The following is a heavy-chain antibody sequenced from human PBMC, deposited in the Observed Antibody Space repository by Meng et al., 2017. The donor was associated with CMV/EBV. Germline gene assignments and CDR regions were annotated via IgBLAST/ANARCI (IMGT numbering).Heavy chain of an antibody. Sequence: GSLRLSCAASGFTFSSYGMHWVRQAPGKGLEWVAFIRYDGSNKYYADSVKGRFTISRDNSKNTLYLQMNSLRAEDTAVYYCAKDFYDFWSGYLIDYYYYYGMDVWGQGTTVTVSS. J-gene: IGHJ6*02. CDR2: IRYDGSNK. V-gene: IGHV3-30*02. D-gene: IGHD3-3*01. CDR3: AKDFYDFWSGYLIDYYYYYGMDV. CDR1: GFTFSSYG.